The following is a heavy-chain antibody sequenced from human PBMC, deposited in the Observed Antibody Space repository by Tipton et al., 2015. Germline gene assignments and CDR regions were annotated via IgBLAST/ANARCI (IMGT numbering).Heavy chain of an antibody. V-gene: IGHV5-51*01. J-gene: IGHJ4*02. CDR3: ARGLRYFDF. Sequence: QSGAEVKKPGESLRISCEISGYSFINYWVAWVRQKPGKGMEWLGAIYPGDSYTRYSPSFEGQVTFSADRSITTAYLQWGSLKASDSAIYYCARGLRYFDFWGQGTLVSVSS. CDR1: GYSFINYW. CDR2: IYPGDSYT. D-gene: IGHD3/OR15-3a*01.